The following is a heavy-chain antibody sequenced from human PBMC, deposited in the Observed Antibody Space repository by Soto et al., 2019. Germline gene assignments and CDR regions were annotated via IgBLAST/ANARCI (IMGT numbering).Heavy chain of an antibody. V-gene: IGHV5-10-1*01. CDR2: IDPSDSYT. D-gene: IGHD3-22*01. CDR1: GYSFTSYW. J-gene: IGHJ1*01. CDR3: ATLGDDYYDSSGYYFYFQH. Sequence: PGESLKISCKGSGYSFTSYWISWVRQMPGKGLEWMGRIDPSDSYTNYSPSFQGHVTISADKSISTAYLQWSSLKASDTAMYYCATLGDDYYDSSGYYFYFQHWGQGTLVTVSS.